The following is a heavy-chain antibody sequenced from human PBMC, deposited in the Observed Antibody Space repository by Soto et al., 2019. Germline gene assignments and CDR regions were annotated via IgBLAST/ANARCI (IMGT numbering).Heavy chain of an antibody. CDR1: SGPFSGYY. CDR2: INRSGTT. CDR3: ARGRSYYGSGSNNWFDP. J-gene: IGHJ5*02. V-gene: IGHV4-34*01. Sequence: QEQLQQWGAGLLKPSETLSLTCAVYSGPFSGYYWSWIRQSPGKGLEWIGEINRSGTTNYNPSLESRVTRSVDTSKNQFSLKLSSVTAADSAVYYCARGRSYYGSGSNNWFDPWGQGTLVTVSS. D-gene: IGHD3-10*01.